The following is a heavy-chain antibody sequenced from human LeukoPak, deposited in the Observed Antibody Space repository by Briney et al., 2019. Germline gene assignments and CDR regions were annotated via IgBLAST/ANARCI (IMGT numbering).Heavy chain of an antibody. Sequence: ASVKVSCKASGYTFTGYYMHWVRRAPGQGLEWMGWINPNSGGTNYAQKFQGRVTMTRDTSISTAYMELSRLRSDDTAVYYCARDLKWELLTNWFDPWGQGTLVTVSS. J-gene: IGHJ5*02. CDR1: GYTFTGYY. CDR3: ARDLKWELLTNWFDP. V-gene: IGHV1-2*02. CDR2: INPNSGGT. D-gene: IGHD1-26*01.